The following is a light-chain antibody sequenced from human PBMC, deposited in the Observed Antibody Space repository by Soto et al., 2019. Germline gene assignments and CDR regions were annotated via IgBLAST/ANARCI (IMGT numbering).Light chain of an antibody. CDR1: QSVTSSY. CDR2: GAS. Sequence: EIVLTQSPGTLSLSPGERATLSCRASQSVTSSYLAWYQQKPGQAPRLLIYGASNRATGIPDRFSGSASGTDFTLTISRLEPEDFAVYYCQQYGSSPNTFGQGTKLEIK. CDR3: QQYGSSPNT. V-gene: IGKV3-20*01. J-gene: IGKJ2*01.